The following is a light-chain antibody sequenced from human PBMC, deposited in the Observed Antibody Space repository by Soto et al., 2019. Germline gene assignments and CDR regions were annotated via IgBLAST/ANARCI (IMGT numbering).Light chain of an antibody. CDR2: AAS. V-gene: IGKV1-39*01. CDR1: QDIRLY. CDR3: QQSYRTPLT. J-gene: IGKJ4*01. Sequence: DIQVTQSPSSLSASVGDRVTITCRASQDIRLYLNWYQHQPGKAPKLLMYAASNLQSGVPLRFRGSGSGTNFTLAISSLQSEDFASYYCQQSYRTPLTFGGGTRLDIK.